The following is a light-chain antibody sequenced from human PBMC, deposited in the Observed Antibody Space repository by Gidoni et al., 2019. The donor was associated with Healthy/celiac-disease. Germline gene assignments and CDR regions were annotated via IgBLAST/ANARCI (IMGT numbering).Light chain of an antibody. CDR2: GAS. J-gene: IGKJ1*01. CDR1: QSVSSSY. Sequence: DIVLTQSPGTLSLSPGERATLSCRASQSVSSSYLAWYQQKPGQAPSLLIDGASSRATGIPDRFSGSGSGTDFTLTISRLEPEDFAVYYCQQYGSSPETFGQGTKVEIK. CDR3: QQYGSSPET. V-gene: IGKV3-20*01.